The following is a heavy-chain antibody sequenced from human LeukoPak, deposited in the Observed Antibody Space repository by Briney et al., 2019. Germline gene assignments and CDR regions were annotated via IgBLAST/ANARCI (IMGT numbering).Heavy chain of an antibody. CDR3: ARARGYCAADCSRYAFDY. J-gene: IGHJ4*02. Sequence: GWSQTLSCAASGFTFSSYTMSWVRQAPGKGLEWVSTISNSGRNTFYTDSVKGRFTISRDNSKNTLYLQMNSLRAGDTAVYSCARARGYCAADCSRYAFDYWGQETLVTVSS. CDR1: GFTFSSYT. V-gene: IGHV3-23*01. CDR2: ISNSGRNT. D-gene: IGHD2-21*02.